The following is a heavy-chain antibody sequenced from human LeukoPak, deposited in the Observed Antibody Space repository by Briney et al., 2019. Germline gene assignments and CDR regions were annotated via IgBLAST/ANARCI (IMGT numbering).Heavy chain of an antibody. CDR3: ARQRDSGFDFDS. CDR1: GYSLTNYW. D-gene: IGHD5-12*01. CDR2: IYPSDSDT. J-gene: IGHJ4*02. Sequence: GESLKFSWMGSGYSLTNYWIGWVSQVPGSGLEWMGVIYPSDSDTRYSPSLQGQVTISADKSVDTAYLQWSSLKASDTAMYYCARQRDSGFDFDSWGQGTLVTVSS. V-gene: IGHV5-51*01.